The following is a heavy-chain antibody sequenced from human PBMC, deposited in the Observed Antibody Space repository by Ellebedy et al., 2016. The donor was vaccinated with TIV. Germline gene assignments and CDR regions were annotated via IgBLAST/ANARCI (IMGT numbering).Heavy chain of an antibody. Sequence: GGSLRLSXAASGFTFSSYGMHWVRQAPGKGLEWVAVISYDGSNKYYADSVKGRFTISRDNSKNTLYLQMNSLRAEDTAVYYCARDSVVPAAPDGFQHWGQGTLVTVSS. CDR1: GFTFSSYG. CDR2: ISYDGSNK. V-gene: IGHV3-30*03. CDR3: ARDSVVPAAPDGFQH. D-gene: IGHD2-2*01. J-gene: IGHJ1*01.